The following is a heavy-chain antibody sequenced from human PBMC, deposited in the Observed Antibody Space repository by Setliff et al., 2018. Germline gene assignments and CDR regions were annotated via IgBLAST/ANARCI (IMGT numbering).Heavy chain of an antibody. V-gene: IGHV4-38-2*02. CDR3: TVYNTGSAKDHY. D-gene: IGHD2-8*02. CDR2: IYHSGST. J-gene: IGHJ4*02. Sequence: SETLSLTCTVSGYSISSGYYWGWIRQPPGKGLGWIGSIYHSGSTYYNPSLKSRVTISVDTSKNQFSLKLSSVTAADTALYYCTVYNTGSAKDHYWGQGTPVTVSS. CDR1: GYSISSGYY.